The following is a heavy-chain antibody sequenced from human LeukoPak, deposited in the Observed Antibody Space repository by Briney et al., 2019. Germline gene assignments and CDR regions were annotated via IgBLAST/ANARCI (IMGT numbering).Heavy chain of an antibody. CDR2: IRYDGNTK. CDR1: GFTFNSNG. V-gene: IGHV3-30*02. D-gene: IGHD3-16*01. J-gene: IGHJ4*02. CDR3: ARGTDNDY. Sequence: PGGSLRLSCAASGFTFNSNGMHWVRQAPGKRLEWVAFIRYDGNTKYYADSVKGRFTISRDNSKNTLYLQMNSLRAEDTAVYYCARGTDNDYWGQGTLVTVSS.